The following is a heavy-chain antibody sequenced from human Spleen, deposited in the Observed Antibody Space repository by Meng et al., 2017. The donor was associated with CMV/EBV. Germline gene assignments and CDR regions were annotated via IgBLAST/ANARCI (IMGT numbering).Heavy chain of an antibody. CDR2: IYTSGST. J-gene: IGHJ4*02. Sequence: QVQLQESGPGLVKPSETLSLPCTVSGGSISSYYWSWIRQPAGKGLEWIGRIYTSGSTNYNPSLKSRVTMSVDTSKNQFSLKLSSVTAADTAVYYCARGPSVVVPAAHFDYWGQGTLVTVSS. V-gene: IGHV4-4*07. CDR1: GGSISSYY. CDR3: ARGPSVVVPAAHFDY. D-gene: IGHD2-2*01.